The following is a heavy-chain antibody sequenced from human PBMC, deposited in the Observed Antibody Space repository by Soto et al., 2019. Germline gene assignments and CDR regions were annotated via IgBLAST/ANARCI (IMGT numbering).Heavy chain of an antibody. D-gene: IGHD6-13*01. CDR3: ARDGQQLVSEFDY. CDR2: INPSGGST. J-gene: IGHJ4*02. Sequence: ASLKGSCKTAGYSFTIYYGHWVRQAPGQGLEWMGIINPSGGSTSYAQKFQGRVTMTRDTSTSTVYMELSSLRSEDTAVYYCARDGQQLVSEFDYWGQGTLVTVSS. CDR1: GYSFTIYY. V-gene: IGHV1-46*01.